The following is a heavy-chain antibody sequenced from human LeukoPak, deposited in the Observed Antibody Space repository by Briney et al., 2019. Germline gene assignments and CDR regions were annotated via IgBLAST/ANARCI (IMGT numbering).Heavy chain of an antibody. CDR1: GLRFTSHW. V-gene: IGHV5-51*01. CDR3: ARQGLRYLDWSVDS. D-gene: IGHD3-3*01. Sequence: GESLEISCKGSGLRFTSHWIGWVRQMPGKGLEWMGTIYPGDSDTRYSPSFQGQVTISVDKSINTAYLQWSSLKASDTAVYYCARQGLRYLDWSVDSWGQGTLVTVSS. J-gene: IGHJ4*02. CDR2: IYPGDSDT.